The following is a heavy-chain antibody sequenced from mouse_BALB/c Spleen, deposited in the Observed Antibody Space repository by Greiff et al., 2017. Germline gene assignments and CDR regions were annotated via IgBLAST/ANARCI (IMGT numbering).Heavy chain of an antibody. CDR1: GYTFTDYE. CDR2: IHPGSGGT. CDR3: ARGEYDGTNWRYYYAMED. D-gene: IGHD2-14*01. V-gene: IGHV1-15*01. Sequence: QVQLQQSGAELVRPGASVKLSCKALGYTFTDYEMHWVKQTPVHGLDWIGAIHPGSGGTSYNQKFKGKDTMTADKSSSTAYMELSSLTSEDSAVYCCARGEYDGTNWRYYYAMEDWGQGTAVTVSS. J-gene: IGHJ4*01.